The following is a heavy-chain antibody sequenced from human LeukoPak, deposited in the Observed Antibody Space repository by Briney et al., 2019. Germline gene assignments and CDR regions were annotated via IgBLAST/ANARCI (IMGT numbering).Heavy chain of an antibody. CDR3: ARGEDGGATMVRGVTPYWGYYYYYMDV. CDR2: INPSGGST. CDR1: GYTFTSYY. D-gene: IGHD3-10*01. V-gene: IGHV1-46*01. J-gene: IGHJ6*03. Sequence: ASVKVSCKASGYTFTSYYMHWVRQAPGQGLEWMGIINPSGGSTSYAQKFQGRVTMTRDTSTSTVYMELSSLRSEDTAVYYCARGEDGGATMVRGVTPYWGYYYYYMDVWGKGTTVIVSS.